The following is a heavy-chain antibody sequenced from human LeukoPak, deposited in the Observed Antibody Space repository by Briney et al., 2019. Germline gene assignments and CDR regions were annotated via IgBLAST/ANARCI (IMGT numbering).Heavy chain of an antibody. V-gene: IGHV3-33*01. CDR2: IWYDGSNK. D-gene: IGHD1-26*01. Sequence: GRSLRLSCAASGFTFSSYGMHWVRQAPGKGLEWVAIIWYDGSNKYCADSLKGRFTISRDNSKNTLYLQMNSLRAEDTAVYYCARGPKSYGIVYYFDYWGQGTLVTVSS. J-gene: IGHJ4*02. CDR1: GFTFSSYG. CDR3: ARGPKSYGIVYYFDY.